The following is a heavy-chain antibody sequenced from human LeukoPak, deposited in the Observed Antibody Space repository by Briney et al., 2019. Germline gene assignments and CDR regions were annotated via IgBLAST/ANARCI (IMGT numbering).Heavy chain of an antibody. V-gene: IGHV3-48*04. Sequence: QSGGSLRLSCAASGFTFSSYSINWVRQAPGKGLEWVSYISSTSSAIYYADSVKGRFTISRDNAKNSLYLQMNSLRAEDAAVYYCARVIGSYGDSAYWGQGTLVTVSS. CDR3: ARVIGSYGDSAY. J-gene: IGHJ4*02. CDR2: ISSTSSAI. CDR1: GFTFSSYS. D-gene: IGHD1-26*01.